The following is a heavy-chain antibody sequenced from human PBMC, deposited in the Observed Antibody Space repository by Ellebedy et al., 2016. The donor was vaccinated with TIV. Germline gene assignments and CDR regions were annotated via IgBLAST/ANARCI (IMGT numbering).Heavy chain of an antibody. CDR1: GFTFSSYA. Sequence: GESLKISCAASGFTFSSYAMSWVRHAPGKGLVLVSAISGSGGSTYNADSVKGRFTNFRDNAKYSLYLQMNSLRDEDTAVYYCAAGYSGGLYGIDYWGRGTLVIVST. V-gene: IGHV3-23*01. D-gene: IGHD6-19*01. CDR3: AAGYSGGLYGIDY. J-gene: IGHJ4*02. CDR2: ISGSGGST.